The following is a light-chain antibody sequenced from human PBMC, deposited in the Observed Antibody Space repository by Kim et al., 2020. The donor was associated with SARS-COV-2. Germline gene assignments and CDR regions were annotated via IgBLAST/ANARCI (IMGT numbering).Light chain of an antibody. Sequence: RVTITCTGSGSNIGAGYDVHWYQQFPGAAPKLLIHGNSNRPSGVPDRFSGSKSGTSASLAITGLQADDEADYYCQSYDSSLGGSGVFGGGTKLTVL. CDR3: QSYDSSLGGSGV. CDR1: GSNIGAGYD. J-gene: IGLJ3*02. V-gene: IGLV1-40*01. CDR2: GNS.